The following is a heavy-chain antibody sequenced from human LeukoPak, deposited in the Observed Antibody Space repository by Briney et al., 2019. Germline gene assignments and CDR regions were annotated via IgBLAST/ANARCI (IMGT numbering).Heavy chain of an antibody. D-gene: IGHD4-17*01. Sequence: GGSLRLSCAASGFTFSSYAMSWVRQAPGKGLVWVSRINSDGSSISFADSVKGRFTLSRDNAKNTLYLQMNSLGAEDTALYYCARGIRDYGDYGADYWGQGTLVTVSS. CDR3: ARGIRDYGDYGADY. J-gene: IGHJ4*02. CDR2: INSDGSSI. V-gene: IGHV3-74*01. CDR1: GFTFSSYA.